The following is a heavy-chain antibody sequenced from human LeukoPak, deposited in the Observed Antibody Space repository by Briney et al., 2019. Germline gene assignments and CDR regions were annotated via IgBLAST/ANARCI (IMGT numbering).Heavy chain of an antibody. Sequence: GGSLRLSCAASGFTFSSYAMNWIRQAPGKGLEWVSAISGSGATTYYTDSVKGRFTVSRDNSRNTLYLQIDSLRAEDTAVYSCAKDLIGYTYGPYDYWGQGTLVTVSS. J-gene: IGHJ4*02. CDR2: ISGSGATT. CDR1: GFTFSSYA. V-gene: IGHV3-23*01. CDR3: AKDLIGYTYGPYDY. D-gene: IGHD5-18*01.